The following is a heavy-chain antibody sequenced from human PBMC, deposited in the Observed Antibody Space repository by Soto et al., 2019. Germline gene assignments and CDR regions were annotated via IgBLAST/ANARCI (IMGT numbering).Heavy chain of an antibody. V-gene: IGHV3-30-3*01. J-gene: IGHJ5*02. D-gene: IGHD2-15*01. CDR2: ISYDGSNK. CDR3: ARDDLSSDSPTPSRYCSGGSCYSSSP. CDR1: GFSLSSYA. Sequence: HPGGSLRLSCAASGFSLSSYAMHWVRQAPGKGLEWVAVISYDGSNKYYADSVKGRFTISRDNSKNTLYLQMNSLRAEDTAVYYCARDDLSSDSPTPSRYCSGGSCYSSSPWGQGTLVTVSS.